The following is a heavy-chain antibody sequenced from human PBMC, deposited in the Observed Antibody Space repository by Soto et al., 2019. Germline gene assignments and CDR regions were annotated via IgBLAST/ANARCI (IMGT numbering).Heavy chain of an antibody. D-gene: IGHD6-19*01. CDR3: ARVKAQILSSGWYGGDDI. V-gene: IGHV3-23*01. Sequence: EVQLLESGGGLVQPGGSLRLSCAASGFTFRTYSMTWVRQAPGKGLEWVSTIRDSGHSTHYADSVRGRFAISRDNSKNTLFLQMNSLRAEDTAVYYCARVKAQILSSGWYGGDDIWGQGTMVTVSS. CDR2: IRDSGHST. CDR1: GFTFRTYS. J-gene: IGHJ3*02.